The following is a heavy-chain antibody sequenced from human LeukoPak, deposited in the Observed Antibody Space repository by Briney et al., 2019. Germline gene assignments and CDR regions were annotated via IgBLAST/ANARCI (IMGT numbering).Heavy chain of an antibody. CDR2: IYYSGST. V-gene: IGHV4-30-4*08. D-gene: IGHD2-21*01. CDR1: GGSISSGDYY. Sequence: SQTLSLTCTVSGGSISSGDYYWSWIRQPPGKGLEWIGYIYYSGSTYYNPSLKSRVTISVDTSKNQFSLKLSSVTAADTAVYYCAREELWRSDAAPNWGQGTLVTVSS. J-gene: IGHJ1*01. CDR3: AREELWRSDAAPN.